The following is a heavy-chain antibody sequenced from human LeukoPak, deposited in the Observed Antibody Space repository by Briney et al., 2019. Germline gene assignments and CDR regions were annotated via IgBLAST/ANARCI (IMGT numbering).Heavy chain of an antibody. CDR3: ARDDDGTDAFDI. CDR2: TYYRSKWYN. J-gene: IGHJ3*02. Sequence: SQTLSLTCAISGDSVSSNRAAWNWIRQSPSGGLEWLGRTYYRSKWYNDYAVSVESRITINPDTSRNQFSLQLNSVTPEDTAVYYCARDDDGTDAFDIWGQGTMVTVSS. CDR1: GDSVSSNRAA. V-gene: IGHV6-1*01. D-gene: IGHD1-1*01.